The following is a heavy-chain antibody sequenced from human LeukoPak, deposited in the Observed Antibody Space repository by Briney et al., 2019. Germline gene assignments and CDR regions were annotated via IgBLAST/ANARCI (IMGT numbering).Heavy chain of an antibody. J-gene: IGHJ4*02. CDR1: GFTFSSYA. CDR2: ISGSGGST. V-gene: IGHV3-23*01. D-gene: IGHD6-13*01. Sequence: GGSLRLSCAASGFTFSSYAMSWVRQAPGKGLEWVSAISGSGGSTYYADSVKGRFTISRDNSKNTLYLQMNSLRAEDTAVYYCASGSSSWTVHYWGQGTLVTVSS. CDR3: ASGSSSWTVHY.